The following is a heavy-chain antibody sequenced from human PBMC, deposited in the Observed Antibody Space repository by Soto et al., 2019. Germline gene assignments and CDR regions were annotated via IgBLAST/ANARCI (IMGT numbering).Heavy chain of an antibody. CDR2: MNPNSGNT. J-gene: IGHJ6*03. CDR1: GYTFTSYD. D-gene: IGHD5-18*01. Sequence: QVQLVQSGAEVKKPGASVKVSCKASGYTFTSYDINWVRQATGQGLEWMGWMNPNSGNTGYAQKFQGRVTMTRNTSISTAYMELSSLRSEDTAVYYCARSGYSYGYRDYYYYMDVWGKGTTVTVSS. CDR3: ARSGYSYGYRDYYYYMDV. V-gene: IGHV1-8*01.